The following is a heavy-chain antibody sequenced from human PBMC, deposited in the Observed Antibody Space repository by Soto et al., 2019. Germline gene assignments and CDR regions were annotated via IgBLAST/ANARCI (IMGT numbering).Heavy chain of an antibody. CDR2: ISGSGTTI. V-gene: IGHV3-48*03. CDR1: GYTFSTYE. CDR3: ARSPALRGVLWFYFDV. Sequence: PGGSLRLSCEASGYTFSTYEMSWVRQAPGKGLEWVAYISGSGTTIYYTDSVRGRFTISRDSAKKSLYQQMNSLRAEDTAVYYCARSPALRGVLWFYFDVWGQGTTVTVSS. D-gene: IGHD3-10*01. J-gene: IGHJ6*02.